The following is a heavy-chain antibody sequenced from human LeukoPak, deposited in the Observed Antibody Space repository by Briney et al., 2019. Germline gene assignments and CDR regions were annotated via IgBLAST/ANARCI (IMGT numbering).Heavy chain of an antibody. CDR1: GFTFSNYAM. D-gene: IGHD6-13*01. J-gene: IGHJ3*02. CDR3: ASCCMAAAGSDAFDI. CDR2: IYHSGST. V-gene: IGHV4-4*02. Sequence: GSLRLSCAASGFTFSNYAMNWVRQPPGKGLEWIGEIYHSGSTNYNPSLKSRVTISVDKSKNQFPLKLSSVTAADTAVYYCASCCMAAAGSDAFDIWGQGTMVTVSS.